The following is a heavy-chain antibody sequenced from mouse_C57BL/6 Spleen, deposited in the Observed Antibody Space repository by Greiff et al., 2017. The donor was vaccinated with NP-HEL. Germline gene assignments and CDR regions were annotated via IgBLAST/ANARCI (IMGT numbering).Heavy chain of an antibody. D-gene: IGHD1-1*01. CDR1: GFTFSDYY. V-gene: IGHV5-16*01. CDR2: INYDGSST. J-gene: IGHJ2*01. CDR3: ARGGYGSSFYFDY. Sequence: EVMLVESEGGLVQPGSSMKLSCTASGFTFSDYYMAWVRQVPEKGLEWVANINYDGSSTYYLDSLKSRFIISRDNAKNILYLQMSSLKSEDTATYYCARGGYGSSFYFDYWAKAPLSQSPQ.